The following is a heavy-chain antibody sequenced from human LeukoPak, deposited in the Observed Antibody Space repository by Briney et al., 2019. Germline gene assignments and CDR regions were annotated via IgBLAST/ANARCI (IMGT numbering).Heavy chain of an antibody. V-gene: IGHV3-23*01. CDR2: ISGSGGST. CDR1: GFTFSSDA. J-gene: IGHJ4*02. CDR3: AKGAYDSSGYRDY. Sequence: GRSLRLSCAASGFTFSSDAMSWVRGAPGKGLEWGSAISGSGGSTYYADSVKRRFTISRDNFTNTLYLQMNSLRGEDTAVYYCAKGAYDSSGYRDYWGQGTLVTVSS. D-gene: IGHD3-22*01.